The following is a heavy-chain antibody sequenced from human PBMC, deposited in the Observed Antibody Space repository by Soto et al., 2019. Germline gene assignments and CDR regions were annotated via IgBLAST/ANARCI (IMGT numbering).Heavy chain of an antibody. CDR3: ARFNSGNYYEACDI. D-gene: IGHD1-26*01. CDR1: GGSISSSNW. J-gene: IGHJ3*02. CDR2: IYHSGST. V-gene: IGHV4-4*02. Sequence: QVQLQESGPGLVKPSGTLSLTCAVSGGSISSSNWWSWVRQPPGKGLEWIGEIYHSGSTNYKPSLXXXVXXSVDKSKNQYSLKLSSVAAADTAVYYCARFNSGNYYEACDIWGQGTIVTVSS.